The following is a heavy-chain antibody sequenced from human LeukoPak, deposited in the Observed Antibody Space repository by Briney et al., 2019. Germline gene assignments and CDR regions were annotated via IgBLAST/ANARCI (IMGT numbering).Heavy chain of an antibody. Sequence: SETLSLTCTVSGCSISTYYWSWIRQPPGKGLEGIGYIYNSGSTNYNHSLKSRVTISVDTSKNQFSLKLSSVTAADAAVYYCARENSNSWYLDYWGQGTLVTVSS. CDR3: ARENSNSWYLDY. D-gene: IGHD6-13*01. V-gene: IGHV4-59*01. CDR2: IYNSGST. CDR1: GCSISTYY. J-gene: IGHJ4*02.